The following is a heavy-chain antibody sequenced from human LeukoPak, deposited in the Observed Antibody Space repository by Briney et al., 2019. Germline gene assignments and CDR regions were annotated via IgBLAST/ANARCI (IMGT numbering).Heavy chain of an antibody. CDR3: ARVGGMTTVNNAAFDI. CDR1: GGSINSDY. J-gene: IGHJ3*02. Sequence: SETLSLTCSVSGGSINSDYWTWIRQPPGKGLEWIGYMYHYGGTNYNPSLKSRVTIPIDKPKKQFSLKLISVTAADTAIYYCARVGGMTTVNNAAFDIWGQGTMVTVSS. V-gene: IGHV4-59*01. D-gene: IGHD4-11*01. CDR2: MYHYGGT.